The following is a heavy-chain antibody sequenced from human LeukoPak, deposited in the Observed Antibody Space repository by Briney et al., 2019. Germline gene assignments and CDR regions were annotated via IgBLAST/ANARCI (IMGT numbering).Heavy chain of an antibody. V-gene: IGHV3-66*01. J-gene: IGHJ4*02. CDR1: GLTVSSY. CDR3: AKDRYSYGSLFDY. CDR2: IYSGGSI. Sequence: GGSLRLSCAASGLTVSSYMSWVRQAPGKGLEWVSVIYSGGSIYYADSVKGRFTISRDKSKNTLYLQMNSLRAEDTAVYYCAKDRYSYGSLFDYWGQGTLVTVSS. D-gene: IGHD5-18*01.